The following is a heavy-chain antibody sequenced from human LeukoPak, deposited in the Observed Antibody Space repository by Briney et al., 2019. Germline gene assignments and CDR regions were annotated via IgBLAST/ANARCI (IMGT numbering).Heavy chain of an antibody. J-gene: IGHJ4*02. V-gene: IGHV4-59*01. D-gene: IGHD3-10*01. CDR3: ARDGGGYYTSGSYFDYFDY. Sequence: SETLSLTCTVSGGSMSNYYWSWIRQPPGQGLEWIGYIYYSGSTDYSPSLKSRVTISVDTSKNQFSLKLTSVTAADTAVYYCARDGGGYYTSGSYFDYFDYWGQGTLVTVSS. CDR2: IYYSGST. CDR1: GGSMSNYY.